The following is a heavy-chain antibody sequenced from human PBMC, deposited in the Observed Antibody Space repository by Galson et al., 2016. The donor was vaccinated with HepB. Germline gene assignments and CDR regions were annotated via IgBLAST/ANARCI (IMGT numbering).Heavy chain of an antibody. CDR1: GFTFNNYW. CDR2: INSDGSTT. Sequence: SLRLSCAAAGFTFNNYWMHWVRQAPGKGLVWVSRINSDGSTTSYADSVKGRFTISRDNAKSTLYLQMNSLRVDDTAIYYCTKGGSPHSDYWGQGTPVTVSS. J-gene: IGHJ4*02. D-gene: IGHD5-12*01. CDR3: TKGGSPHSDY. V-gene: IGHV3-74*01.